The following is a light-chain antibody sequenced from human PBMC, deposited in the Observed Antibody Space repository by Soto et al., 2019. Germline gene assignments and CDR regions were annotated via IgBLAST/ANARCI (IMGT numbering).Light chain of an antibody. CDR3: SSYAGSNKVV. CDR1: SSDVGNYNY. V-gene: IGLV2-8*01. Sequence: QSALTQPPSASGSPGQSVTISCTGTSSDVGNYNYVSWYQLHPGKAPKLMIYEVSERPSGVPDRFSGSKSGNTASLTVSGLQAEDEADYYCSSYAGSNKVVFGGGTKLTVL. CDR2: EVS. J-gene: IGLJ3*02.